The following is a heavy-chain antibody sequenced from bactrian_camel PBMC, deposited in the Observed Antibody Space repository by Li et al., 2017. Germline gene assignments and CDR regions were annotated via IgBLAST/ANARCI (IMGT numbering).Heavy chain of an antibody. V-gene: IGHV3S1*01. D-gene: IGHD3*01. CDR3: AVRWSGTRCFASARGYNY. Sequence: HVQLVESGGGSVQAGGSLRLSCVVSGYTISADCMGWFRQVPGKERQGVAVTYLGDGSTYYADSVKGRFTITQENAKNSLYLQMNNLKPEDTALYYCAVRWSGTRCFASARGYNYNGQGTQVTVS. J-gene: IGHJ4*01. CDR1: GYTISADC. CDR2: TYLGDGST.